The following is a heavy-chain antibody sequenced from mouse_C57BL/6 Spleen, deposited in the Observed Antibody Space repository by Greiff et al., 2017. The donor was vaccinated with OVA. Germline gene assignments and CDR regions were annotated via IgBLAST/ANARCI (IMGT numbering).Heavy chain of an antibody. V-gene: IGHV5-4*03. CDR2: ISDGGSYT. Sequence: EVKLQESGGGLVKPGGSLKLSCAASGFTFSSYAMSWVRQTPEKRLEWVATISDGGSYTYYPDNVKGRFTISRDNAKNNLYLQMSHLKSEDTAMYYCARVGYYGSSYSYFDVRGTGTTVTVSS. CDR3: ARVGYYGSSYSYFDV. CDR1: GFTFSSYA. J-gene: IGHJ1*03. D-gene: IGHD1-1*01.